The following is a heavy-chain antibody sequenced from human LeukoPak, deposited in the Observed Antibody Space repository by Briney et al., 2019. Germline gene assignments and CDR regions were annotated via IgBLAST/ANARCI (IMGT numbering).Heavy chain of an antibody. D-gene: IGHD3-22*01. V-gene: IGHV3-74*01. CDR3: ARFVTLYYDSSGLDY. Sequence: GGSLRLSCAASGFTFSSYWMHWARQAPGKGLVWVSRINSDGSSTSYADSVKGRFTISRDNAKNTLYLQMNSLRAEDTAVYYCARFVTLYYDSSGLDYWGQGTLVTVSS. CDR2: INSDGSST. CDR1: GFTFSSYW. J-gene: IGHJ4*02.